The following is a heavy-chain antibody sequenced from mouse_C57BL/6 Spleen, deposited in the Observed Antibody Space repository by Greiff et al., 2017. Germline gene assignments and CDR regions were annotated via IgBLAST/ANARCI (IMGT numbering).Heavy chain of an antibody. V-gene: IGHV5-9*01. J-gene: IGHJ1*03. Sequence: EVQRVESGGCLVKPGGSLQLSCAASGFPFSSYTMSLFRQTPEKRLEWVATISGGGGNTYYPDSVKGRFTISRDNAKNTLYLQMSSLRSEDTALXYYAKGWDGGYWYFHARRTATTVPV. D-gene: IGHD3-3*01. CDR2: ISGGGGNT. CDR3: AKGWDGGYWYFHA. CDR1: GFPFSSYT.